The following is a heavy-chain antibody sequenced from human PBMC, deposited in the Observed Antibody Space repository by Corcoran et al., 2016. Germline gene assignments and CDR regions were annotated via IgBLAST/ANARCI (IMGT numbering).Heavy chain of an antibody. Sequence: VQVVQSGAEVKKPGASVKVSCKASGYSFTDYYMHWVRQAPGQGLEWMGWTNPKSGDTKYEQKFQGRVTMTRDASISTAYRELRSLSSDDKAVYYCATLGAAVSYWGQGTLVTVSS. D-gene: IGHD6-25*01. CDR3: ATLGAAVSY. V-gene: IGHV1-2*02. CDR1: GYSFTDYY. CDR2: TNPKSGDT. J-gene: IGHJ4*02.